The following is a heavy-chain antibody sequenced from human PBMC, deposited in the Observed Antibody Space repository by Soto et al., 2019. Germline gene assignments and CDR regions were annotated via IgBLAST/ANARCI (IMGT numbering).Heavy chain of an antibody. J-gene: IGHJ3*02. D-gene: IGHD6-19*01. V-gene: IGHV3-15*07. CDR1: GFTVSSNY. CDR2: IKSKTDGGTT. Sequence: GGSLRLSCAASGFTVSSNYMTWVRQAPGKGLEWVGRIKSKTDGGTTDYAAPVKGRFTISRDDSKNTLYLQMNSLKTEDTAVYYCAKGYNSGWYDVVDIWG. CDR3: AKGYNSGWYDVVDI.